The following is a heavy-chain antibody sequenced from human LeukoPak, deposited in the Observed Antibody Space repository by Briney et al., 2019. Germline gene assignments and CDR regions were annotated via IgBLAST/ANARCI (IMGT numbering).Heavy chain of an antibody. J-gene: IGHJ4*02. Sequence: GASVKVSCKASGYTFTSYDINWVRQATGQGLEWMGWMNPNSGNTGYAQKFQGRVTMTRNTAISTAYMELSSLRSEDMAVYYCARARRRGGRYTGYYFDYWGEGKLVTVSS. CDR3: ARARRRGGRYTGYYFDY. CDR1: GYTFTSYD. CDR2: MNPNSGNT. D-gene: IGHD1-26*01. V-gene: IGHV1-8*01.